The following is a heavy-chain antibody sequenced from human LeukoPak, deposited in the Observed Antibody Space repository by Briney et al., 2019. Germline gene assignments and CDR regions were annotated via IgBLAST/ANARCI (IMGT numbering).Heavy chain of an antibody. CDR1: RFTFSSYS. V-gene: IGHV3-21*01. J-gene: IGHJ6*04. Sequence: GGSLRLSCAASRFTFSSYSMNWVRQAPGKGLEWVSSISSSGSHIYYADSVKGRFTISRDNAKNSLYLQMNSLRAEDTAVYYCAELGITMIGGVWGKGTTVTISS. D-gene: IGHD3-10*02. CDR2: ISSSGSHI. CDR3: AELGITMIGGV.